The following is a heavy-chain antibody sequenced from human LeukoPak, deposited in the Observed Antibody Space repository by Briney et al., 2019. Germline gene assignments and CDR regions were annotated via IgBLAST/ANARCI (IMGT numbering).Heavy chain of an antibody. CDR3: AKSGWLQLRGNFDF. V-gene: IGHV3-30*18. J-gene: IGHJ4*02. CDR1: GFTFSSYG. D-gene: IGHD5-24*01. Sequence: GGSLRLPCAASGFTFSSYGMHWVRQAPGKGLEWVAVISYDGSNKYYVDSVKGRFTISRDNSKITLYLQMNSLRAEDTAVYYCAKSGWLQLRGNFDFWGQGTLVTVSS. CDR2: ISYDGSNK.